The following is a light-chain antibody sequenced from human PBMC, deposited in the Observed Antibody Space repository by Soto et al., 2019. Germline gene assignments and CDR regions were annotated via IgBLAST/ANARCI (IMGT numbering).Light chain of an antibody. V-gene: IGLV2-14*03. CDR1: SSDVGNYNF. CDR2: DVT. Sequence: QSALTQPASVSGSPGQSITISCTGTSSDVGNYNFVSWYQQLPGEAPKLIIYDVTNRPSGLSDRFSGSKSANTASLTISGLQAEDEAEYYCSSYTSGHTLVFGSGTKVTVL. J-gene: IGLJ1*01. CDR3: SSYTSGHTLV.